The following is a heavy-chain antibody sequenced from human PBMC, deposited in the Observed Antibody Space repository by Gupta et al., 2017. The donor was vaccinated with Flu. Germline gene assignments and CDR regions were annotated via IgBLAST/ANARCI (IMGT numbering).Heavy chain of an antibody. CDR1: VGSISSYY. CDR2: IYYSGST. CDR3: ARASIVVVPAAPGFAFDI. Sequence: QVQLQESGPGLVKPSETLSLTCTVSVGSISSYYWSWIRQPPGKGLEWIGYIYYSGSTNYNPSLKSRVTISVDTSKNQFSLKLSSVTAADTAVYYCARASIVVVPAAPGFAFDIWGQGKMVTVSS. V-gene: IGHV4-59*01. D-gene: IGHD2-2*01. J-gene: IGHJ3*02.